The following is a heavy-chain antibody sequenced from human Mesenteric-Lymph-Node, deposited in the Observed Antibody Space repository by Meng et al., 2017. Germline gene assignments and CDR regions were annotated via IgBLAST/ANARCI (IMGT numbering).Heavy chain of an antibody. CDR3: ARVPVGYDSSGGYKLKYYFDY. Sequence: SETLSLTCTVSGGSFSSSSYYWGWIRQSPGKGLEWIGSIYYSGSTYYNPSLKSRVTISVDTSKNQFSLKLSSVTAADTAVYYCARVPVGYDSSGGYKLKYYFDYWGQGTLVTVSS. V-gene: IGHV4-39*07. J-gene: IGHJ4*02. D-gene: IGHD3-22*01. CDR1: GGSFSSSSYY. CDR2: IYYSGST.